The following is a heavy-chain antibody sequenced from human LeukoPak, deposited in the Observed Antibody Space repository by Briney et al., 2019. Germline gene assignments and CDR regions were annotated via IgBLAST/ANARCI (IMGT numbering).Heavy chain of an antibody. Sequence: SETLSLTCTVSGGSISSSSYYWGWIRQPPGKGLEWIGSIYYSGSTYYNPSLKSRVTISVDTSKNQFSLKLSSVTAADTAVYYCARGLHAVDYWGQGTLVTVSS. J-gene: IGHJ4*02. CDR1: GGSISSSSYY. V-gene: IGHV4-39*07. CDR3: ARGLHAVDY. D-gene: IGHD5-24*01. CDR2: IYYSGST.